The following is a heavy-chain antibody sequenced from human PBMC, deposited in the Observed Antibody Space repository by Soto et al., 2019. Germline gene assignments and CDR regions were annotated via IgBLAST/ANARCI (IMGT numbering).Heavy chain of an antibody. Sequence: EVQVLESGGALAQPGESLRLSCEASGFSLSNYAMTWVRQAPGKGLEYVSGISNRDGRTFYADSVKGRFTISRDNSKNTLYLQMNSLRAEDTAIYFCAKEGQSGHFQLDYWGQGTLVTVSS. V-gene: IGHV3-23*01. J-gene: IGHJ4*02. CDR3: AKEGQSGHFQLDY. D-gene: IGHD3-3*01. CDR2: ISNRDGRT. CDR1: GFSLSNYA.